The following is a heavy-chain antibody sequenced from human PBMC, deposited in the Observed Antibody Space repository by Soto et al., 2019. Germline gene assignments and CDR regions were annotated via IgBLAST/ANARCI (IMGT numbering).Heavy chain of an antibody. CDR3: ASYKDYYDSPVEFRP. D-gene: IGHD3-22*01. CDR1: GGSISSGDYY. J-gene: IGHJ5*02. Sequence: SETLSLTCTVSGGSISSGDYYWSWIRQPPGKGLEWIGYIYYSGSTYYNPSLKSRVTISVDTSKNQFSLKLSSVTAADTAVYYCASYKDYYDSPVEFRPWGQGTLVTVSS. CDR2: IYYSGST. V-gene: IGHV4-30-4*01.